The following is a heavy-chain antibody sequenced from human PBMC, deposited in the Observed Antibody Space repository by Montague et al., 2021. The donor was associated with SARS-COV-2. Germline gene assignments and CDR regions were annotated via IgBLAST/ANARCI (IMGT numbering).Heavy chain of an antibody. CDR1: GDSVSSKRVA. Sequence: CAISGDSVSSKRVAWNWIRQAPSRGLEWLGRTYYRSKWDSDYAEXVKRRLVITPDTSKNQVSLQLNSVIPEDTAVYFCASSGITLTGLDAFDIWGQGTMVTVAP. J-gene: IGHJ3*02. CDR2: TYYRSKWDS. V-gene: IGHV6-1*01. D-gene: IGHD3-9*01. CDR3: ASSGITLTGLDAFDI.